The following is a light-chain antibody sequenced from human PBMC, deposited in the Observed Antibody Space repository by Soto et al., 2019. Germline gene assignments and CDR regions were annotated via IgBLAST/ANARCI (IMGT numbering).Light chain of an antibody. CDR1: QTVRNNY. Sequence: EIVLTQSPGTLSLSPVERATLSCRASQTVRNNYLAWYQQKPGQAPRLLIYDASSRATGIPDRFSGGGSGTDFTLTISGLEPEDFAVYYCQQFSSYPLTFGGGTKVDIK. V-gene: IGKV3-20*01. J-gene: IGKJ4*01. CDR3: QQFSSYPLT. CDR2: DAS.